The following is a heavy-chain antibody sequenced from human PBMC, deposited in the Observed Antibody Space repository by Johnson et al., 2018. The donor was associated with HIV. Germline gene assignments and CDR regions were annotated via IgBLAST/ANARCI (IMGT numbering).Heavy chain of an antibody. CDR3: AKDFYDSSGYYIFAFDI. J-gene: IGHJ3*02. CDR2: ISYDGSNK. D-gene: IGHD3-22*01. V-gene: IGHV3-30*18. Sequence: QVQLVESGGGVVQPGRSLRLSCAASGFTFTSYGMHWVRQAPGKGLEWVAVISYDGSNKYYADSVKGRFTISRDNSTNPLYLQMNSLRAEDTAVYYCAKDFYDSSGYYIFAFDIWGQGTMVTVSS. CDR1: GFTFTSYG.